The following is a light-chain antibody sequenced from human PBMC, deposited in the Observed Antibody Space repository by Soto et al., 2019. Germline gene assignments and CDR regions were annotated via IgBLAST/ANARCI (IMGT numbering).Light chain of an antibody. Sequence: QSALTQPASVSGSPGQSITISCTGTSSNVGSYNLVSWYQQHPGKAPKLMIYEVSKRPSGVSNRFSGSKSGNTASLTISGLQAEDEADYSCWSYAGSSTFVFGTGTKVTVL. CDR1: SSNVGSYNL. CDR3: WSYAGSSTFV. V-gene: IGLV2-23*02. J-gene: IGLJ1*01. CDR2: EVS.